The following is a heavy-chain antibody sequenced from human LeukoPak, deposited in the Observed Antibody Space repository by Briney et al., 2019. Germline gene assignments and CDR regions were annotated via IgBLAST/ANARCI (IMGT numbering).Heavy chain of an antibody. CDR1: GFTFTSYS. J-gene: IGHJ4*02. V-gene: IGHV3-23*01. CDR2: ISGGGGST. CDR3: AKGGKWDVTPFDY. D-gene: IGHD1-26*01. Sequence: GGSLRLSCAASGFTFTSYSMNWVRQAPGKGLEWVSTISGGGGSTYYADSVKGRFTISRDNSKNTLYQQVNSLRAEDTAVYYCAKGGKWDVTPFDYWGQGTLVTVPS.